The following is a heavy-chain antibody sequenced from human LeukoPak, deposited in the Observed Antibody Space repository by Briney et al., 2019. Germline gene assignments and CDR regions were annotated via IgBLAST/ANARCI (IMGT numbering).Heavy chain of an antibody. V-gene: IGHV3-66*02. J-gene: IGHJ5*02. CDR3: ARDVVRGFDP. Sequence: GGSLRLSCAASGITVTSNYMSWVRQAPGKGLEWVSVIYGGGEPYYEDSVKGRLTISRDNSRNTFYLQMNSLRDEDTAVYYCARDVVRGFDPWGQGTRVTVSS. D-gene: IGHD2/OR15-2a*01. CDR2: IYGGGEP. CDR1: GITVTSNY.